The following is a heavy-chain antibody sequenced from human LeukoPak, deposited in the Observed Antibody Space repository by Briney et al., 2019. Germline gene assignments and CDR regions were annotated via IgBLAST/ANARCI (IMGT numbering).Heavy chain of an antibody. V-gene: IGHV3-30-3*01. D-gene: IGHD6-13*01. CDR1: GFTFSSYA. J-gene: IGHJ4*02. Sequence: TGTSLRLSCVASGFTFSSYAMHWVRQAPGKGLEWVAVISYDGSNKYYADSVKGRFTISRDNSKNTLYLQMNSLRAEDTAVYYCARSIPYGTTWYGRSDYWGQGTLVTVSS. CDR3: ARSIPYGTTWYGRSDY. CDR2: ISYDGSNK.